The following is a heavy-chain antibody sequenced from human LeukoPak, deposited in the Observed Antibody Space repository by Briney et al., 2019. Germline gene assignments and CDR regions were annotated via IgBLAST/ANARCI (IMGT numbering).Heavy chain of an antibody. CDR1: GGSISSYY. J-gene: IGHJ4*02. CDR3: ARDRADIVAMITWGYYFDY. CDR2: IYNSGST. Sequence: SETLSLTCCVSGGSISSYYWSWIRQPPGKGLEWIGYIYNSGSTNYNPSLKSRVTISVDTSKNQFSLRLSSVTAADTAVYYCARDRADIVAMITWGYYFDYWGQGTLVTVSS. D-gene: IGHD5-12*01. V-gene: IGHV4-59*01.